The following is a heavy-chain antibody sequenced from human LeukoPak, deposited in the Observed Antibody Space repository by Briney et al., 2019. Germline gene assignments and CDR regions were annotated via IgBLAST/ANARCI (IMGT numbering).Heavy chain of an antibody. J-gene: IGHJ5*02. CDR2: IYHGGNT. CDR3: ARVRYYGSGEEIDP. Sequence: SETLSLTCTVSGGSISSGGYFWSWIRQNPGKGLEWIGYIYHGGNTYYNPSLKSRVTISVDTSKNQFSLTLSSVTAADTAKYYCARVRYYGSGEEIDPWGQGTLVTVSS. D-gene: IGHD3-10*01. CDR1: GGSISSGGYF. V-gene: IGHV4-31*03.